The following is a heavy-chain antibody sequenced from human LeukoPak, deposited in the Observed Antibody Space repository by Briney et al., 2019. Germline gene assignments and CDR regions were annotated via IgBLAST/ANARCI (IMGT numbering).Heavy chain of an antibody. V-gene: IGHV3-20*04. J-gene: IGHJ4*02. D-gene: IGHD1-26*01. CDR1: GFTFDDYG. Sequence: GGSLRLSCAASGFTFDDYGMGWVRQAPGKGLEWVSGINWNGGSTGYADSVKGRFTISRDNAKNSLYLQMNSLRAGDTVLYYCAREGSGSPGFDYWGQGTLVTVSS. CDR3: AREGSGSPGFDY. CDR2: INWNGGST.